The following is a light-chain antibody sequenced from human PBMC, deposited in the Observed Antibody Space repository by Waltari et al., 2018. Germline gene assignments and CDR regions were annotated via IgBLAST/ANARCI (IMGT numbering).Light chain of an antibody. Sequence: DIQMTRSPSSLSASVGDTVTITCQASQGIGNNLNWYQQKPGKAPKLLISRASSLQSGIPSRFSGSGSGTDFTLTISSLQPEDFATYYCQQGNTYPPTFGGGTKVEIK. J-gene: IGKJ4*01. CDR2: RAS. CDR3: QQGNTYPPT. CDR1: QGIGNN. V-gene: IGKV1-16*01.